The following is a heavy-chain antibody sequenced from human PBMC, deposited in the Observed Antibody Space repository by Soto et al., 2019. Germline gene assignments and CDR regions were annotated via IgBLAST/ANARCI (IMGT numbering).Heavy chain of an antibody. CDR1: GFTFSSYA. CDR3: AKDSHSILVYYGSVPWYLDY. V-gene: IGHV3-23*01. CDR2: ISGSGGST. Sequence: PGGSLRLSCAASGFTFSSYAMSWVRQAPGKGLEWVSAISGSGGSTYYADSVKGRFTISRDNSKDTLYLQMNSLRAEDTAVYYCAKDSHSILVYYGSVPWYLDYWGQGTLVTVSS. D-gene: IGHD3-10*01. J-gene: IGHJ4*02.